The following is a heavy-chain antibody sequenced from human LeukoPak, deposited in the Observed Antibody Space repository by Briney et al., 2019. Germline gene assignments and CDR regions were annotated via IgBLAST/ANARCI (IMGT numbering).Heavy chain of an antibody. V-gene: IGHV3-7*03. Sequence: PGGSLRLSCTASGFTFSGYWMTWVRQAPGKGLEWVANINQDGSEKHYVDSVRGRFTISRENAKNSLYLQMNSLRAEDTAVYYCARDFYYYIVVGGEGTTVTV. CDR1: GFTFSGYW. J-gene: IGHJ6*03. CDR2: INQDGSEK. CDR3: ARDFYYYIVV.